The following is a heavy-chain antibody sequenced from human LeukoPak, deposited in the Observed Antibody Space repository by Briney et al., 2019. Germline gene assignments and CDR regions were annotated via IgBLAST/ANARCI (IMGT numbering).Heavy chain of an antibody. CDR2: IYESWST. V-gene: IGHV4-39*07. CDR3: ARGKTYYDISKDAFDI. J-gene: IGHJ3*02. CDR1: GGSISSSSYY. Sequence: PSETLSLTCTVSGGSISSSSYYWGWIPQPPGKGLEGFGGIYESWSTYYHPSLKIRVTIALATNQNQLSQNLSSVTAADTSVLYSARGKTYYDISKDAFDIWGEGTMVTAS. D-gene: IGHD3-22*01.